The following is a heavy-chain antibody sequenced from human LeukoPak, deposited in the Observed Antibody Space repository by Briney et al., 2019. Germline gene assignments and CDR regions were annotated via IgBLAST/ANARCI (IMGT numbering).Heavy chain of an antibody. CDR3: ARSLMVRGVRAPFDY. CDR1: GYTFTNYD. J-gene: IGHJ4*02. D-gene: IGHD3-10*01. Sequence: ASVKVSCKASGYTFTNYDINWVRQATGQGLEWMGYMDANSGNAGYAQKFQGRVTITRNTSISTAYMELSSLRSEDTAVYYCARSLMVRGVRAPFDYWGQGTLVTVSS. V-gene: IGHV1-8*03. CDR2: MDANSGNA.